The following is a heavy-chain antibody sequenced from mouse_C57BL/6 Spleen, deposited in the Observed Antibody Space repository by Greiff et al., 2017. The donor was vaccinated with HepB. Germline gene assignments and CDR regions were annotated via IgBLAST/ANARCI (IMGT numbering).Heavy chain of an antibody. V-gene: IGHV1-72*01. CDR1: GYTFTSYW. J-gene: IGHJ4*01. CDR2: IDPNSGGT. CDR3: ARFPKYAMDY. Sequence: QVQLKQPGAELVKPGASVKLSCKASGYTFTSYWMHWVKQRPGRGLEWIGRIDPNSGGTKYNEKFKSKATLTVDKPSSTAYMQLSSLTSEDSAVYYCARFPKYAMDYWGQGTSVTVSS.